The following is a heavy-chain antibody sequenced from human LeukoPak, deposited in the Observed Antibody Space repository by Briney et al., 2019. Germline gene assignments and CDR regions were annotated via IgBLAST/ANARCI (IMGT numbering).Heavy chain of an antibody. J-gene: IGHJ5*02. CDR1: GFTFSRYA. CDR2: ISGSGGST. V-gene: IGHV3-23*01. CDR3: ARDDCSGGSCYLGENWFDP. D-gene: IGHD2-15*01. Sequence: PGGSLRLSCAASGFTFSRYAMSWVRQAPGKGLEWVSAISGSGGSTYYADSVKGRFTISGDNSKNTLYLQMNSLRAEDTAVYYCARDDCSGGSCYLGENWFDPWGQGTLVTVSS.